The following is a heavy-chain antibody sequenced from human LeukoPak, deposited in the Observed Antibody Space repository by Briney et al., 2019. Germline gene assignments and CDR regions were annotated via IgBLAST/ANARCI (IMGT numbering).Heavy chain of an antibody. J-gene: IGHJ4*02. CDR2: ISGSGGST. Sequence: PGGSLRLSCAASGFTFSSYAMSWVRQAPGKGLEWVSAISGSGGSTYYADSAKGRFTISRDNSKNTLYLQMNSLRAEDTAVYYCAKMVREFYTISYYFDYWGQGTLVTVSS. CDR3: AKMVREFYTISYYFDY. CDR1: GFTFSSYA. D-gene: IGHD2-8*01. V-gene: IGHV3-23*01.